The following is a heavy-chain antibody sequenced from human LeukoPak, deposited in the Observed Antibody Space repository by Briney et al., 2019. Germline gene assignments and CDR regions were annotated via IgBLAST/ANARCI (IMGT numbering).Heavy chain of an antibody. D-gene: IGHD5-24*01. CDR1: GFTFSSYG. CDR2: VWSGGTNK. J-gene: IGHJ4*02. CDR3: ARERPIITYFDY. Sequence: PGGSLRLSCAASGFTFSSYGIHWVRQAPGKGLEWVGDVWSGGTNKYYADSVKGRFTISRDNSKNTLSLQMNSLRAEDTAVYYCARERPIITYFDYWGQRTLVTVSS. V-gene: IGHV3-33*01.